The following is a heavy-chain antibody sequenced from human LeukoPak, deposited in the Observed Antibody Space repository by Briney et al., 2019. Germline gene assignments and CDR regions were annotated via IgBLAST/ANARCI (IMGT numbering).Heavy chain of an antibody. V-gene: IGHV4-59*01. J-gene: IGHJ5*02. CDR1: GGSISSYY. CDR2: IYYSGST. Sequence: PSETLSLTCTVSGGSISSYYWSWIRQPPGKGLEWIGYIYYSGSTNYNPSLKSRVTISVDTSKNQFSLKLSSVTAADTAVYYCARDRRNYSWRGSWFDPWGQGTLVTVSS. D-gene: IGHD1-7*01. CDR3: ARDRRNYSWRGSWFDP.